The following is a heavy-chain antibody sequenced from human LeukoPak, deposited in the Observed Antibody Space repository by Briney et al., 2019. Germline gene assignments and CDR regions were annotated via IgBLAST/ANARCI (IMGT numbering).Heavy chain of an antibody. CDR1: GFTFSSYA. J-gene: IGHJ4*02. CDR2: ISYDGSNK. D-gene: IGHD2-2*02. Sequence: GRSLRLSCAASGFTFSSYAMHWVRQAPGKGLEWVAVISYDGSNKYYADSVKGRFTISRDNSKNTLYLQMNSLRAEDTAVYYCAPLSGIVVVPAAITTSYWGQGTLVTVSS. CDR3: APLSGIVVVPAAITTSY. V-gene: IGHV3-30-3*01.